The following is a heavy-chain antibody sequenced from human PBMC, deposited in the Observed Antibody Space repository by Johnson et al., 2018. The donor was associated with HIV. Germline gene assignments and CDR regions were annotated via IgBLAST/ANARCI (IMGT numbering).Heavy chain of an antibody. CDR2: IGTADDT. CDR3: AKGRGHAFDI. V-gene: IGHV3-13*01. J-gene: IGHJ3*02. D-gene: IGHD3-10*01. CDR1: GFTFSSYD. Sequence: VQVVESGGGLVQPGGSLRLSCAASGFTFSSYDMHWVRQTPGRGLEWVSGIGTADDTYYPGSVQGRFTISRENAKNSLYLQMNSLRAGDTAVYYCAKGRGHAFDIWGQGTMVTVSS.